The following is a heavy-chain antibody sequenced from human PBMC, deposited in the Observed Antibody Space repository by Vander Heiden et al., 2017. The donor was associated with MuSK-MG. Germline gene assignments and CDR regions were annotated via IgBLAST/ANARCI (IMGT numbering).Heavy chain of an antibody. CDR1: GFAFGSYS. CDR2: IGSGSSII. D-gene: IGHD6-19*01. Sequence: EVRLVESGGGLVQRGGSLRLFGSGAGFAFGSYSMDWVRQTPGKGLEWVSYIGSGSSIIYYADSVKGRFTISRDNAKNSLYLQMNSLRDEDTAVYYCARDDSSGWFPQYWGQGTLVTVSS. J-gene: IGHJ4*02. CDR3: ARDDSSGWFPQY. V-gene: IGHV3-48*02.